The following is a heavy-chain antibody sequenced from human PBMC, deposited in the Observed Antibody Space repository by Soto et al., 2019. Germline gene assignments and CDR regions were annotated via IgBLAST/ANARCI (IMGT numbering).Heavy chain of an antibody. D-gene: IGHD5-18*01. CDR1: GYGFTSHY. CDR2: IYPGGVNI. J-gene: IGHJ4*02. Sequence: GAPAKVSCKAIGYGFTSHYMHWVRQAPGQGLEWMGTIYPGGVNIGYAQKFKGRFTISRDNAKNSLYLQMNSLRAEDTAVYYCAGRGTSMVKTPGYWGQGTLVTVSS. CDR3: AGRGTSMVKTPGY. V-gene: IGHV1-46*01.